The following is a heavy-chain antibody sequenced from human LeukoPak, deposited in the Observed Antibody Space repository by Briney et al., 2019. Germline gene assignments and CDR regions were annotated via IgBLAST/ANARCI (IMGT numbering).Heavy chain of an antibody. J-gene: IGHJ3*02. D-gene: IGHD3-10*01. Sequence: ASVKVSCKASGYTFTSYGISWVRQAPGQGLEWMGWINPNSGGTNYAQKFQGWVTMTRDTSISTAYMELSRLRSDDTAVYYCARGVYYYGSGSYYNPHDAFDIWGQGTMVTVSS. CDR1: GYTFTSYG. CDR3: ARGVYYYGSGSYYNPHDAFDI. V-gene: IGHV1-2*04. CDR2: INPNSGGT.